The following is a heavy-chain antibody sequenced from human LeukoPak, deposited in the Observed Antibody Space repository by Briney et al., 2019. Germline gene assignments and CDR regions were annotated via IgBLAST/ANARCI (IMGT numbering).Heavy chain of an antibody. CDR1: GFTFSSYA. D-gene: IGHD2-21*02. J-gene: IGHJ3*02. Sequence: PGGSLRLSCAASGFTFSSYAMHWVRQAPGKGLEWVAVISYDGSNKYYADSVKGRFTISRDNSKNTLYLQMNSLRAEDTAVYYCAREYVTAWTFDIWGQGTKVTVSS. CDR2: ISYDGSNK. V-gene: IGHV3-30*04. CDR3: AREYVTAWTFDI.